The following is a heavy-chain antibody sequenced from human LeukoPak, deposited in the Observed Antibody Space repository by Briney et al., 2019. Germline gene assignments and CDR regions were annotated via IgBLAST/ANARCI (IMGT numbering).Heavy chain of an antibody. CDR2: INPNSGDT. CDR3: ARGMTTGAFDI. D-gene: IGHD4-17*01. V-gene: IGHV1-2*02. CDR1: GYTFTGYY. J-gene: IGHJ3*02. Sequence: ASVKVSCKASGYTFTGYYMHWVRQAPGQGLGWMGWINPNSGDTNYAQKFQGRVTMTRDTSISTAYMELSRLRSDDTAVYYCARGMTTGAFDIWGQGTMVTVSS.